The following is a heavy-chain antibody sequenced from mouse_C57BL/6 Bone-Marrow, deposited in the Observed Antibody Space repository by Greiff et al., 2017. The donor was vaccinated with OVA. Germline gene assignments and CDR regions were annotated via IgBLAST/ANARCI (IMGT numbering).Heavy chain of an antibody. Sequence: EVKLMESGGDLVKPGGSLKLSCAASGFTFSSYGMSWVRQTPDKRLEWVATISSGGSYTYSPDSVPGRFTISRDNAKNTLYLQRSSLKSEDTDMYYCARRGSSYVGWFAYWGKGTLVTVSA. CDR2: ISSGGSYT. CDR3: ARRGSSYVGWFAY. V-gene: IGHV5-6*02. D-gene: IGHD1-1*01. J-gene: IGHJ3*01. CDR1: GFTFSSYG.